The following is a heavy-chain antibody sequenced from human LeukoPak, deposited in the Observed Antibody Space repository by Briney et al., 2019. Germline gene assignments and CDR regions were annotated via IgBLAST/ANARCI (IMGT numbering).Heavy chain of an antibody. D-gene: IGHD2-2*02. CDR2: INHSGST. Sequence: SETLSLTCTVSGGSVSSGSYYWSWIRQPPGKGLEWIGEINHSGSTNYNPSLKSRVTISVDTSKSQFSLKLSSVTAADTAVYYCARALGYCSSTSCYTAWFDPWGQGTLVTVSS. CDR3: ARALGYCSSTSCYTAWFDP. CDR1: GGSVSSGSYY. V-gene: IGHV4-39*07. J-gene: IGHJ5*02.